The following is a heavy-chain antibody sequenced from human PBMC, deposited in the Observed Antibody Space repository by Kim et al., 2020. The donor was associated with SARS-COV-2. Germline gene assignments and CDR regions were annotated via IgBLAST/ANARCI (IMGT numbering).Heavy chain of an antibody. J-gene: IGHJ4*02. CDR2: ISWNSGSI. V-gene: IGHV3-9*01. CDR3: AKGWGSGGDFDY. Sequence: SLRLSCAASGFTFGDYAMHWVRQAPGKGLEWVSGISWNSGSIGYADSVKGRFTISRDNAKNSLYLQMNSLRAEDTALYYCAKGWGSGGDFDYWGQGTLVTVSS. CDR1: GFTFGDYA. D-gene: IGHD3-10*01.